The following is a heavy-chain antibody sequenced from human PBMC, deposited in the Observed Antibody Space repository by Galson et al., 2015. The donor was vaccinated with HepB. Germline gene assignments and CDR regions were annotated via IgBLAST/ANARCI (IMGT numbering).Heavy chain of an antibody. CDR1: GLAFSEYY. J-gene: IGHJ4*02. CDR2: ISSSSTYT. V-gene: IGHV3-11*06. CDR3: ARARNRGGYSGYDFGY. D-gene: IGHD5-12*01. Sequence: SLRLSCAASGLAFSEYYMSWIRQAPGKGLEWVSYISSSSTYTKYADPAKGRFTISRDNAKNSVYLQMNSLRAEDTAVYYCARARNRGGYSGYDFGYWGQGTLVTVSS.